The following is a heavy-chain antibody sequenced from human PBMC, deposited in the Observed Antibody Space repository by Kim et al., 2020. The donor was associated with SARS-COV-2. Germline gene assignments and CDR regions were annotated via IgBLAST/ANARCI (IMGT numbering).Heavy chain of an antibody. V-gene: IGHV5-51*01. D-gene: IGHD5-18*01. J-gene: IGHJ4*02. CDR2: SDT. CDR3: ARHGTAMVN. Sequence: SDTRYSPSLQGQVTISAAKSISTAYLQWSSLKASDTAMYYCARHGTAMVNWGQGTLVTVSS.